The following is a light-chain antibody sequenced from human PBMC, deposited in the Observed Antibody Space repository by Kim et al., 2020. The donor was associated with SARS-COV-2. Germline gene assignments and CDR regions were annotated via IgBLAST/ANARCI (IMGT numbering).Light chain of an antibody. V-gene: IGKV3-11*01. Sequence: SPGASATLSFRANQSVSSYFAWYQQKPGQAPRLLIYDASNRATGIPARFSGSGSGTDFTLTISCLEPEDFAVYYFQQRSNWPPLTFGGGTKVEIK. CDR1: QSVSSY. CDR3: QQRSNWPPLT. J-gene: IGKJ4*01. CDR2: DAS.